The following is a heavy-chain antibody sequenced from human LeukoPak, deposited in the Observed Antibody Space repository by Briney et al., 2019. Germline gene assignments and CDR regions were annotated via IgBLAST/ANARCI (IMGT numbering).Heavy chain of an antibody. J-gene: IGHJ3*02. D-gene: IGHD2-21*01. CDR2: ISYDGSNK. V-gene: IGHV3-30*01. CDR3: ASVVRCGGDCYSDAFDI. CDR1: GFPFSSYA. Sequence: GGSLRLSCAASGFPFSSYAMHWVRQAPGKGLEWVAVISYDGSNKYYADSVKGRFTISRDNSKNTLYLQMNSLRAEDTAAYYCASVVRCGGDCYSDAFDIWGQGTMVTVSS.